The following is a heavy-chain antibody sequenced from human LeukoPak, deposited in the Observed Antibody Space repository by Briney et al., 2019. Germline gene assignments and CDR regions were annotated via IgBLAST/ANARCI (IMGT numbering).Heavy chain of an antibody. D-gene: IGHD6-19*01. CDR3: ANLSPILRSGWYDVDY. J-gene: IGHJ4*02. CDR1: GFTFSSYG. Sequence: GRSLRLSCAASGFTFSSYGMHWVRQAPGKGLEWVAVISYDGSNKYYADSVKGRFTISRDNSKNTLYLQMNSLRAEDTAVYYCANLSPILRSGWYDVDYWGQGTLVTVSS. V-gene: IGHV3-30*18. CDR2: ISYDGSNK.